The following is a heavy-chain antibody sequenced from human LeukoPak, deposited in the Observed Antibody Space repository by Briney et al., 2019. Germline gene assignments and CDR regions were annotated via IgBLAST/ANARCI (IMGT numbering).Heavy chain of an antibody. CDR2: IIPMFGTP. J-gene: IGHJ4*02. V-gene: IGHV1-69*13. CDR1: GGSFSNYA. D-gene: IGHD3-16*01. Sequence: GASVKVSCKASGGSFSNYATTWVRQAPGQGLEWMGGIIPMFGTPKYAQKFQGRLTITADESTSTTYMEFSGLRSEDTAVYYCARDRYSDSNGNYYESGYWGQGTLVTVAS. CDR3: ARDRYSDSNGNYYESGY.